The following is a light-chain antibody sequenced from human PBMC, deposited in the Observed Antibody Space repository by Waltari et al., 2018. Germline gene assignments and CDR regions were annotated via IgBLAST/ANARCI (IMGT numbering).Light chain of an antibody. CDR1: QSVLFSSNNNNY. CDR3: LQYYSSPWT. CDR2: WAS. Sequence: DIVMTQSPDSLAVSLGERATINCKSSQSVLFSSNNNNYLAWYQLKPGQPPKLLLYWASIRQSGVPDRFSGSGSATDFTLTISSLQAEDVAVYFCLQYYSSPWTFGQGTKVEVK. J-gene: IGKJ1*01. V-gene: IGKV4-1*01.